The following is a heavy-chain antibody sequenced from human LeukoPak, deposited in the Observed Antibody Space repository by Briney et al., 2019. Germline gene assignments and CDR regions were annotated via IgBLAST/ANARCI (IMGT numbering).Heavy chain of an antibody. CDR1: GGSVSSGSYY. D-gene: IGHD3-10*01. V-gene: IGHV4-61*01. Sequence: PSETLSLTCTVSGGSVSSGSYYWSWIRQPPGKGLEWIGYIYYSGSTNYNPSLKSRVTMSVDTSKNQFSLKLISVTAADTAVYYCARLSSGSFNWFDPWGQGALVTVSS. J-gene: IGHJ5*02. CDR3: ARLSSGSFNWFDP. CDR2: IYYSGST.